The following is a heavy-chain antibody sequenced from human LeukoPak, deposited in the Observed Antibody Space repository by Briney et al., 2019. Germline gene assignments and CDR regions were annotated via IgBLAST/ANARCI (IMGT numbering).Heavy chain of an antibody. J-gene: IGHJ4*02. Sequence: GSLRLSCAASGFTFSSYDMNWVRQAPGKGLEWISHISSRASTIYYADSVKGRFTISRENAKNSLYLQMNSLRAEDTAVYYCARDGRSTWYGVGYFDYWGQGTPVTVSS. CDR3: ARDGRSTWYGVGYFDY. V-gene: IGHV3-48*03. D-gene: IGHD6-13*01. CDR1: GFTFSSYD. CDR2: ISSRASTI.